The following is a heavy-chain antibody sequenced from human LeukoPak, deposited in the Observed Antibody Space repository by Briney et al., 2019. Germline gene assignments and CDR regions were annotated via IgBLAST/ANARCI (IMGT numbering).Heavy chain of an antibody. CDR2: INTNTGNP. V-gene: IGHV7-4-1*02. CDR3: ARVQYSSGWYGDDAFDI. D-gene: IGHD6-19*01. J-gene: IGHJ3*02. CDR1: GYTFTSYA. Sequence: ASVKVSCKASGYTFTSYAMNWVRQAPGQGLEWMGWINTNTGNPTYAQGFTGRFVFSLDTSVSTAYLQISSLKAEDTAVYYCARVQYSSGWYGDDAFDIWGQGTMVTVSS.